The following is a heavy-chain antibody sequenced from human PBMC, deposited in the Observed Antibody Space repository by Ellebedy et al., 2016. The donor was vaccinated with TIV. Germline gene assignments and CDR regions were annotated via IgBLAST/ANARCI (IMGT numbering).Heavy chain of an antibody. Sequence: AASVQVSCKAAGGSSSTYGTNWVRQPPGQGLEWMGGIFPLFGSAIYARRSPGRVSITADVSTSTVYMELRSLTSEDTAMYFCATDGGGRDDDFSWGQGTLVTVSS. CDR1: GGSSSTYG. CDR3: ATDGGGRDDDFS. D-gene: IGHD3-3*01. CDR2: IFPLFGSA. V-gene: IGHV1-69*13. J-gene: IGHJ5*02.